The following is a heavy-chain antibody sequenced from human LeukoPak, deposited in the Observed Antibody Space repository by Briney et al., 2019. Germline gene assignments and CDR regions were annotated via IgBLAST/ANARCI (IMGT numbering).Heavy chain of an antibody. D-gene: IGHD3-16*01. CDR2: ICPDGTGI. V-gene: IGHV3-74*01. J-gene: IGHJ4*02. Sequence: GGSLRLSCAASGFIFSFYCMHWVRQAPGKGPVWVSRICPDGTGISYADSVKARFTTSRDNAKNTVYLQMNSLRAEDTAVYYCAKVTWGSQYYFDYWGQGTLVTVSS. CDR3: AKVTWGSQYYFDY. CDR1: GFIFSFYC.